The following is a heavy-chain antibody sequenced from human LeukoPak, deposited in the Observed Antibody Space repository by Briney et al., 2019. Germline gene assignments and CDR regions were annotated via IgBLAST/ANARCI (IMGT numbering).Heavy chain of an antibody. CDR3: AAELYGVYTDCCTFHL. CDR1: GFTFSTTA. CDR2: IIVGSGAT. V-gene: IGHV1-58*01. D-gene: IGHD4-17*01. Sequence: ASVKVSCKTSGFTFSTTAVQWVRQARGQRLEWIGWIIVGSGATNYAQSLQGRFTITRDMSTNTAYMELSSLGSEDSAVYYCAAELYGVYTDCCTFHLWGQGTMVTVSS. J-gene: IGHJ3*01.